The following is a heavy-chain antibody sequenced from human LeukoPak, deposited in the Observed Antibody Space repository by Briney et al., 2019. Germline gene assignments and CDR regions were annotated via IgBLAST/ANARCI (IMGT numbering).Heavy chain of an antibody. V-gene: IGHV1-18*01. J-gene: IGHJ5*02. D-gene: IGHD2-2*01. CDR3: ARDRLTHIVVVPAAMHFWFDP. CDR1: GYTFTSCG. Sequence: GASVKVSCKASGYTFTSCGISWVRQAPGQGLEWVGWISAYNGNTNNAQKVQGRVTMTTDTSTSTAYMELRSLRCDDTAVYYCARDRLTHIVVVPAAMHFWFDPWGQGTLVTVSS. CDR2: ISAYNGNT.